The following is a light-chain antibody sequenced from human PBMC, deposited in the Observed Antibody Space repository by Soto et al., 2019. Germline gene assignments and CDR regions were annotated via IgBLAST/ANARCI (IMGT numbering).Light chain of an antibody. CDR1: SSNIGTKT. V-gene: IGLV1-44*01. J-gene: IGLJ2*01. CDR3: AAWDDSLYGVV. Sequence: QSVLTQPPSASGTPGQRVTISCSGSSSNIGTKTVSWYQQLPGTAPKLLIYSNNQRPSGVPDRFSGSKSGTSASLAITGLQSEDEGDFYCAAWDDSLYGVVFGGGTNQTLL. CDR2: SNN.